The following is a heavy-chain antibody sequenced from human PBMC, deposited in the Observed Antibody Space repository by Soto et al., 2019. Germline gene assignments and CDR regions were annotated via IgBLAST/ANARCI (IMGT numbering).Heavy chain of an antibody. J-gene: IGHJ6*02. CDR2: INAGNGNT. D-gene: IGHD2-15*01. V-gene: IGHV1-3*01. CDR1: GYTFTSYA. Sequence: GASVKVSCKASGYTFTSYAMHWVRQAPGQRLEWMGWINAGNGNTKYSQKFQGRVTITRDTSASTAYMELSSLRSEDTAVYYCARGGRWLLRNYYYYGLDVWGQGTTVTVSS. CDR3: ARGGRWLLRNYYYYGLDV.